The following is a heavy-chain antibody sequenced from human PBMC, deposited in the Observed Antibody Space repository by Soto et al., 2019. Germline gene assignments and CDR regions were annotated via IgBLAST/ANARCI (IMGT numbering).Heavy chain of an antibody. CDR1: GFTFSSYA. J-gene: IGHJ6*03. Sequence: XXSLRLSCAASGFTFSSYAMRWVRQAPGKGLEWVSAISGSGGSTYYADSVKGRFTISRDNSKNTLYLQMNSLRAEHTAVYYCAKGPVTTFYYYYYMDVWGKGTTVTVSS. D-gene: IGHD4-4*01. CDR3: AKGPVTTFYYYYYMDV. V-gene: IGHV3-23*01. CDR2: ISGSGGST.